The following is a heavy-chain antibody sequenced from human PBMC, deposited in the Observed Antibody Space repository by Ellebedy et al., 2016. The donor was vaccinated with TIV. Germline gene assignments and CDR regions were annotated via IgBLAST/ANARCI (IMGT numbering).Heavy chain of an antibody. CDR2: IYTSGST. CDR3: AIEYSSSSGFYYYYYMDV. D-gene: IGHD6-6*01. V-gene: IGHV4-61*02. Sequence: SETLSLXXTVSGGSISSGSYYWSWIRQPAGKGLEWIGRIYTSGSTNYNPSLKSRVTMSVDTSKNQFSLKLSSVTAADTAVYYCAIEYSSSSGFYYYYYMDVWGKGTTVTVSS. J-gene: IGHJ6*03. CDR1: GGSISSGSYY.